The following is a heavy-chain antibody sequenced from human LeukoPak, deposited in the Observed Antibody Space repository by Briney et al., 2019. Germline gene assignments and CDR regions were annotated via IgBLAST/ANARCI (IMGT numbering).Heavy chain of an antibody. CDR3: VAEMTASAAFDI. Sequence: PSETLSLTCTVSGDSITSSSHYWGWIRQPPGKRLDWIGSLHHTGRNYSNAALKSRVVISMDTAKSQFSLRLNSMTASDSAVHYCVAEMTASAAFDIWGQGTMVAVSS. CDR1: GDSITSSSHY. V-gene: IGHV4-39*01. J-gene: IGHJ3*02. D-gene: IGHD2-21*02. CDR2: LHHTGRN.